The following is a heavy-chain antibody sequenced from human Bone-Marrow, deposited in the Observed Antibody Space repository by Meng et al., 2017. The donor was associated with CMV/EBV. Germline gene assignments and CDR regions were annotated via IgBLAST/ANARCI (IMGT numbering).Heavy chain of an antibody. V-gene: IGHV1-2*02. CDR2: INPNSGGT. D-gene: IGHD1-7*01. Sequence: ASVKVSCKASGYTFTGYYMHWVRQAPGQGLEWMGWINPNSGGTNYAQKFQGRVTMTRDTSISTAYMELSRLRSDDTAVCYCAIGELRDYYYGMDVWGQGTTVTVSS. J-gene: IGHJ6*02. CDR3: AIGELRDYYYGMDV. CDR1: GYTFTGYY.